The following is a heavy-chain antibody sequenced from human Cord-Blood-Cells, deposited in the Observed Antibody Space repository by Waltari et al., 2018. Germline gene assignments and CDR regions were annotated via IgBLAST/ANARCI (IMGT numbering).Heavy chain of an antibody. CDR3: AREYGSGSYIFGY. D-gene: IGHD3-10*01. CDR2: INHSGST. V-gene: IGHV4-34*01. Sequence: QVQLQQWGAGLLKPSETLSLTCAVYGGSFSGYYWSWIRQPPGKGLEWIGEINHSGSTNYNPSLKSRVTISVDTSKNQFSLKLSSVTAADTAVYYCAREYGSGSYIFGYWGQGTLVTVSS. CDR1: GGSFSGYY. J-gene: IGHJ4*02.